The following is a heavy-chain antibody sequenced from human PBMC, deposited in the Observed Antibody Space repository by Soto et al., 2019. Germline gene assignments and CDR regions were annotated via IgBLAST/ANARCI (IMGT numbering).Heavy chain of an antibody. V-gene: IGHV1-69*06. CDR3: TYFWSGYYYGMDV. D-gene: IGHD3-3*01. CDR1: GGTFSSYA. Sequence: ASVKVSCKASGGTFSSYAISWVRQAPGQGLEWMGGIIPIFGTANYAQQFQGRVTITADKSTSTAYMELSSLRSEDTAVYYCTYFWSGYYYGMDVWGQGTTVTVSS. CDR2: IIPIFGTA. J-gene: IGHJ6*02.